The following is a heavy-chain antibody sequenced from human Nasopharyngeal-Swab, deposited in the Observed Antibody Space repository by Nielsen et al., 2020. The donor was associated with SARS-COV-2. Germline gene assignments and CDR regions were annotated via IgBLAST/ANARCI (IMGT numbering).Heavy chain of an antibody. J-gene: IGHJ4*02. V-gene: IGHV4-34*01. D-gene: IGHD6-13*01. CDR3: ARGIVVDSSSWYPSYFDY. CDR1: GGSLSGYY. Sequence: SETLSLTCAVYGGSLSGYYWSWIRQPPGKGLEWIGEINHSGSTNYNPSLKSRVTISVDTSKNQFSLTLNSVTAADTAVYYCARGIVVDSSSWYPSYFDYWGQGTLVTVSS. CDR2: INHSGST.